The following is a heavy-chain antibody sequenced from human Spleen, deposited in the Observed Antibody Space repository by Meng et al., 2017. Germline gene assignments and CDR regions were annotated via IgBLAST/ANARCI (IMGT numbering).Heavy chain of an antibody. CDR3: AKGGHYGSGSYYQLDY. Sequence: GESLKISCAASGVTFDDYGMSWVRQAPGKGLEWVSGISGSGGGTYYADSVKGRFTISRDNAKNFLYLQMNSLRAEDMALYYCAKGGHYGSGSYYQLDYWGQGTLVTVSS. CDR1: GVTFDDYG. CDR2: ISGSGGGT. V-gene: IGHV3-20*04. D-gene: IGHD3-10*01. J-gene: IGHJ4*02.